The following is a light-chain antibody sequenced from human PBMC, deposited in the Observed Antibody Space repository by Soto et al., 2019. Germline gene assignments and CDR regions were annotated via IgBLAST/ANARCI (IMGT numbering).Light chain of an antibody. Sequence: IQMTQSPSSLSASVGDRVTITCRASQDVRGALAWYQQKPGRAPKILIYDVSRLESGVPSRFSGSSSGTDFTLTISSLQPIDFATYYCQQFNSYPITFGQGTRLEIK. V-gene: IGKV1-13*02. CDR1: QDVRGA. CDR3: QQFNSYPIT. J-gene: IGKJ5*01. CDR2: DVS.